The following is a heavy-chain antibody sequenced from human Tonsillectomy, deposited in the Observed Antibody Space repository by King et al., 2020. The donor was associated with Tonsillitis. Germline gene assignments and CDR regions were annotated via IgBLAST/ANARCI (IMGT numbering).Heavy chain of an antibody. V-gene: IGHV3-21*01. CDR2: ISSGSSYI. J-gene: IGHJ4*02. Sequence: QLVQSGGGLVKPGGSLRLSCAASGFTFSGYSMNWVRQAPGKGLEWVSSISSGSSYIYFADSLKGRFTISRDNTKNSLYLQMSSLRAEDTAVYYCAREVTGYDFPAGAPHDFDYWGQGNLVTVSS. D-gene: IGHD3-9*01. CDR3: AREVTGYDFPAGAPHDFDY. CDR1: GFTFSGYS.